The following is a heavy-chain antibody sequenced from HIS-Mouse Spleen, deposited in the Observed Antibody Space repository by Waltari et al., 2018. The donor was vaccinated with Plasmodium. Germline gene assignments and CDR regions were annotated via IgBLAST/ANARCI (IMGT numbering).Heavy chain of an antibody. J-gene: IGHJ3*02. Sequence: EVQLVESGGGLVQPGGSLRLSCAASGFTFSCYDMYWVRQATGKGLEWLSAFCTSCDTYYPGSVQGRFTISRENAKNSWYLQLNSLRAGDTAVYYCARGRWNHAFDIWGQGTMVTVSS. D-gene: IGHD1-1*01. V-gene: IGHV3-13*01. CDR1: GFTFSCYD. CDR2: FCTSCDT. CDR3: ARGRWNHAFDI.